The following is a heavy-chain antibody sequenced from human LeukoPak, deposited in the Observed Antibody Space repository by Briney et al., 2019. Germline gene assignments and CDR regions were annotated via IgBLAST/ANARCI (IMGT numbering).Heavy chain of an antibody. Sequence: PGGSLRLSCAASGFTASNNYMSWVRQAPGKGLEWVAVIYTGGSTYYADSVKGRFTITRDNSKNTLYLQMNSLRAEDTAVYYCARGGCSGGSCYFDYWGQGTLVTVSS. CDR1: GFTASNNY. J-gene: IGHJ4*02. V-gene: IGHV3-53*01. CDR2: IYTGGST. D-gene: IGHD2-15*01. CDR3: ARGGCSGGSCYFDY.